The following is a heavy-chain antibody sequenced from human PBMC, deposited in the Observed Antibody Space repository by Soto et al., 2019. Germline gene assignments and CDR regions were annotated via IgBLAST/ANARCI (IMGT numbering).Heavy chain of an antibody. CDR3: AKDAEYYDILTGYYRSHYYYGMDV. CDR2: ISYDGGNK. V-gene: IGHV3-30*18. D-gene: IGHD3-9*01. Sequence: GSLRLSCAASGFTFSSYGMHWVRQAPGKWLEWLAVISYDGGNKYYSDSVKGRFTISRDNSKNTLYLQMNSLRAEDTAVYYCAKDAEYYDILTGYYRSHYYYGMDVWGQGTTVTVSS. J-gene: IGHJ6*02. CDR1: GFTFSSYG.